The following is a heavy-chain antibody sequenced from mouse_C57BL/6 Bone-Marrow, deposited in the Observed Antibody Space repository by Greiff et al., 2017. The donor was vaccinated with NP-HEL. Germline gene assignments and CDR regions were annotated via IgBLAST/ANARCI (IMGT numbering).Heavy chain of an antibody. CDR3: TRADYSNYGRWYFDV. CDR1: GYTFTDYE. Sequence: VQLQQPGAELVRPGASVTLSCKASGYTFTDYEMHWVKQTPVHGLEWIGAIDPETGGTAYNQKFKGKAILTADKSSSTAYMELRSLTSEDSAVYYCTRADYSNYGRWYFDVWGTGTTVTVSS. CDR2: IDPETGGT. J-gene: IGHJ1*03. D-gene: IGHD2-5*01. V-gene: IGHV1-15*01.